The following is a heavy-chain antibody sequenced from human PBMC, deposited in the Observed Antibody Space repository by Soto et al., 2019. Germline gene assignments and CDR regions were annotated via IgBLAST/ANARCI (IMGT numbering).Heavy chain of an antibody. Sequence: PSETLSLTCTVSGGSIGSYYWSWIRQPPGKGLEWIGYIYYSGSTNYNPSLKSRVTISVDTSKNQFSLKLSSVTAADTAVYYCARGPMPAAYFDYWGQGTLVTVSS. V-gene: IGHV4-59*01. CDR2: IYYSGST. CDR1: GGSIGSYY. J-gene: IGHJ4*02. D-gene: IGHD6-13*01. CDR3: ARGPMPAAYFDY.